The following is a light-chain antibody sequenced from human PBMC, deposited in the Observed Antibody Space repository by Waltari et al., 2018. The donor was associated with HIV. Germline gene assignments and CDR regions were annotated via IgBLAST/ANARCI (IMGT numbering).Light chain of an antibody. V-gene: IGKV3-20*01. CDR1: QSVSSSY. Sequence: EIVLTQSPGTLSLSPGERATLSCRASQSVSSSYLAWYQQKTGQAPRLLIYGPSSRATDIPDRFSGSVSGTDFTLTISRLEPEDFAVYYCQQYGSSPSITFGQGTRLEIK. CDR2: GPS. J-gene: IGKJ5*01. CDR3: QQYGSSPSIT.